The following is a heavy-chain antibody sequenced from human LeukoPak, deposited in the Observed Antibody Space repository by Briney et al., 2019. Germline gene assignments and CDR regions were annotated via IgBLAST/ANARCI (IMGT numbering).Heavy chain of an antibody. V-gene: IGHV3-74*01. J-gene: IGHJ6*03. D-gene: IGHD2-21*02. Sequence: GGSLRLSCAASGFTFSNYWMHWVRQAPGKGLEWVSRINSDGSDTSYADSVKGRFTISRDNAKNTLYLQMNGLRAGDTALYYCAREGKVTDYYYMDVWGKGTTVTVSS. CDR3: AREGKVTDYYYMDV. CDR1: GFTFSNYW. CDR2: INSDGSDT.